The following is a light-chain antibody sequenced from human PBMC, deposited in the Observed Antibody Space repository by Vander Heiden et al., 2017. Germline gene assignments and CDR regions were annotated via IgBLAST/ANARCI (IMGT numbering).Light chain of an antibody. Sequence: QSVLTQPPSASRTPGHRVTISCSGSSSNIGRNTVNWYQQLPGTAPKLLIYSNNQRPSGVPARFSGSKSGTSASLAISGLQSEDEADYYCAAWDDSLNGVVFGGGTKLTVL. J-gene: IGLJ2*01. CDR1: SSNIGRNT. CDR2: SNN. V-gene: IGLV1-44*01. CDR3: AAWDDSLNGVV.